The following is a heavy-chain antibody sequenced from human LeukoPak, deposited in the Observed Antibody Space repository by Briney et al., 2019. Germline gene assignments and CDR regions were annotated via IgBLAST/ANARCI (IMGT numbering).Heavy chain of an antibody. CDR1: GYTFTGYY. Sequence: GASVKVSCKASGYTFTGYYMHWVRQAPGQGLEWMGWINPNSGGTNYAQKFQGRVTMTRDTSISTAYMELSRLISDDTAGDYCARAEWYSSSSYLFDYWGQGTLVTVSS. CDR3: ARAEWYSSSSYLFDY. D-gene: IGHD6-6*01. J-gene: IGHJ4*02. CDR2: INPNSGGT. V-gene: IGHV1-2*02.